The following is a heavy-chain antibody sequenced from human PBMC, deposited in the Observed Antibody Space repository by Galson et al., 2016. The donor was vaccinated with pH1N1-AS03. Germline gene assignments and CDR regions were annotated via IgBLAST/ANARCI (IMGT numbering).Heavy chain of an antibody. CDR3: ARSGSGSFYEGDF. CDR1: GYTFTNYG. CDR2: IGTYT. J-gene: IGHJ4*02. V-gene: IGHV1-18*01. Sequence: SVKVSCKASGYTFTNYGISWVRQAPGQGLEYMGWIGTYTIYAQKLQGRVTMTTDTSTSTAYMELRSLRSDDAAVYYCARSGSGSFYEGDFWGQGTLFSVSS. D-gene: IGHD3-10*01.